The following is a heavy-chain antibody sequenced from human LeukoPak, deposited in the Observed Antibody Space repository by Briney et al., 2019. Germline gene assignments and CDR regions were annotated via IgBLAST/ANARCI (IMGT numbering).Heavy chain of an antibody. Sequence: GGSLRLSCAASGFTFSSYWMSWVRQAPGKGLEWVAVIWYDGSNKYYADSVKGRFTISKDKSKNTLYLQMDNLRAEDTGVYFCARLPTFYYDSSGYHYDYWGQGTLVTVSS. CDR1: GFTFSSYW. V-gene: IGHV3-33*08. CDR3: ARLPTFYYDSSGYHYDY. D-gene: IGHD3-22*01. CDR2: IWYDGSNK. J-gene: IGHJ4*02.